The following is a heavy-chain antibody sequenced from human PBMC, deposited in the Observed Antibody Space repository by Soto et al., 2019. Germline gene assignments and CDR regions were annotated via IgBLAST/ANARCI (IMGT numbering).Heavy chain of an antibody. V-gene: IGHV3-20*01. CDR3: ARAGYCSSTSCYSHNYYYYYYMDV. Sequence: GGSLRLSCAASGFTFDDYGMSWVRQAPGKGLEWFSGINWNCGSTGYADSVKGRFTISRDNAKNSLYLQMNSLRAEDTALYHCARAGYCSSTSCYSHNYYYYYYMDVWGKGTTVTVSS. CDR2: INWNCGST. D-gene: IGHD2-2*01. CDR1: GFTFDDYG. J-gene: IGHJ6*03.